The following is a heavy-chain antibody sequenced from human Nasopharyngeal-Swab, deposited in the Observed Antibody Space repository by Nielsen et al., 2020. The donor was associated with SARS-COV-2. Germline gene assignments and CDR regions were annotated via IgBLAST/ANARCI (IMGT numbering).Heavy chain of an antibody. V-gene: IGHV7-4-1*02. D-gene: IGHD6-25*01. J-gene: IGHJ4*02. CDR3: ARDPPLAAAGHFDY. CDR2: INTNTGNP. Sequence: VRQMPGKGLEWMGWINTNTGNPTYAQGFTGRFVFSLDTSVSTAYLQISSLKAEDTAVYYCARDPPLAAAGHFDYWGQGTLVTVSS.